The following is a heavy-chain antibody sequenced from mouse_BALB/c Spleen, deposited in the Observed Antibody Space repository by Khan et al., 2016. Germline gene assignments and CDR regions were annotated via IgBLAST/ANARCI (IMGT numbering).Heavy chain of an antibody. CDR3: ARSYYDSWFVY. D-gene: IGHD2-4*01. J-gene: IGHJ3*01. Sequence: VLLQQSGAALVKPGASVKLSCTASGFNIKDTYMHWMIQRPEQGLEWIGRIDPANDNTKYDPKFQGKATITADTSSNTAYLQLSSLTSEDTAVYYCARSYYDSWFVYWGQGTLVTVSA. CDR2: IDPANDNT. V-gene: IGHV14-3*02. CDR1: GFNIKDTY.